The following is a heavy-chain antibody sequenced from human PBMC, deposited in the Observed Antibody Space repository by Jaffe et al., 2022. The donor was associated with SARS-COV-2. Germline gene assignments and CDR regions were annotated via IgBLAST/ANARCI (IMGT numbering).Heavy chain of an antibody. Sequence: QVQLQESGPGLVKPSETLSLTCTVSGGSISSYYWSWIRQPPGKGLEWIGYIYYSGSTNYNPSLKSRVTISVDTSKNQFSLKLSSVTAADTAVYYCARERAAGYDYWGQGTLVTVSS. D-gene: IGHD6-13*01. CDR3: ARERAAGYDY. CDR1: GGSISSYY. J-gene: IGHJ4*02. CDR2: IYYSGST. V-gene: IGHV4-59*01.